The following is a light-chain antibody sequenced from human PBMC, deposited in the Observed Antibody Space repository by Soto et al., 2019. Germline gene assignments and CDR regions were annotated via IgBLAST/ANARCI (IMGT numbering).Light chain of an antibody. CDR1: QSVSSN. CDR3: QQYNNWPPNT. V-gene: IGKV3-15*01. Sequence: EIVMTQSPATLSVSPGERATLSCRASQSVSSNLAWYQQKPGQAPRLLIYGASTRATGIPARFSGSESGTEFTLTISSLQSEDFAVYYCQQYNNWPPNTFGQGTKVEIK. J-gene: IGKJ1*01. CDR2: GAS.